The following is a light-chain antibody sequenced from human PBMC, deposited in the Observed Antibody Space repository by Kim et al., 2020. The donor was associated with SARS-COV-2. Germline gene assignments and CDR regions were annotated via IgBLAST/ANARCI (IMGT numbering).Light chain of an antibody. J-gene: IGKJ2*01. Sequence: SLSPAERATLSCRASQSVSNYLGWYQPKPGQPPRLLIYEASNRASGIPARFSGSGSGTDFTLTISSLDPEDFAVFYCQQRSDWPYTFGQGTKLEI. V-gene: IGKV3-11*01. CDR3: QQRSDWPYT. CDR1: QSVSNY. CDR2: EAS.